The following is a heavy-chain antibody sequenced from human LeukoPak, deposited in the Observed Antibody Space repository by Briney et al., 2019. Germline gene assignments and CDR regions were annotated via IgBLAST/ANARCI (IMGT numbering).Heavy chain of an antibody. CDR2: IYYSGST. D-gene: IGHD1-26*01. CDR1: GGSISSSSYY. CDR3: ARRLSVGVPGYYYYYMDV. J-gene: IGHJ6*03. V-gene: IGHV4-39*01. Sequence: SETLSLTCTVSGGSISSSSYYWGWIRQPPGKGLEWIGSIYYSGSTCYNPSLKSRVTISVDTSKNQFSLKLSSVTAADTAVYYCARRLSVGVPGYYYYYMDVWGKGTTVTVSS.